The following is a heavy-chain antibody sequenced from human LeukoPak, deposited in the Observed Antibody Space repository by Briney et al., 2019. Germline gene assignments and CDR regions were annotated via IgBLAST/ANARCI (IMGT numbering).Heavy chain of an antibody. J-gene: IGHJ6*02. D-gene: IGHD4-23*01. CDR2: IVVGSGNT. CDR3: AADYGGNSSPPYYYGMDV. V-gene: IGHV1-58*02. CDR1: GFTFTSSA. Sequence: SVKVSCKASGFTFTSSAMQWVRQARGQRLEWIGWIVVGSGNTNYAQKFQERVTITRDMSTSTAYMELSSLRSEDTAVYYCAADYGGNSSPPYYYGMDVWGQGTTVTVSS.